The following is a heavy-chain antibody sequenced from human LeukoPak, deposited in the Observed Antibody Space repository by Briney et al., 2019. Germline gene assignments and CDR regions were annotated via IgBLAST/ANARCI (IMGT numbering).Heavy chain of an antibody. CDR3: ARDGGYALTSYYYYMDV. CDR2: ISSSSSTI. D-gene: IGHD5-12*01. Sequence: PGGSLRLSCAASGFTFSSYSMNWVRQAPGKGLEWVSYISSSSSTIYYADSVKGRFTISRDNAKNSLYLQMNSLRAEDTAVYYCARDGGYALTSYYYYMDVWGKGTTVTVSS. J-gene: IGHJ6*03. CDR1: GFTFSSYS. V-gene: IGHV3-48*01.